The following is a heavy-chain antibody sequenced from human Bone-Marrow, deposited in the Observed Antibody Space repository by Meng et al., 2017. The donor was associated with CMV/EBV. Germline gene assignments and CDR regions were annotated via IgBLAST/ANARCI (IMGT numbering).Heavy chain of an antibody. CDR1: GFTFSSYG. D-gene: IGHD1-26*01. CDR2: ISSSSSYI. J-gene: IGHJ5*02. V-gene: IGHV3-21*01. Sequence: SCAASGFTFSSYGMHWVRQAPGKGLEWVSSISSSSSYIYYADSVRGRFTISRDNAKNSLYLQMNSLRAEDTAVYYCARDHTVGAIYFDPWGQGTLVTVSS. CDR3: ARDHTVGAIYFDP.